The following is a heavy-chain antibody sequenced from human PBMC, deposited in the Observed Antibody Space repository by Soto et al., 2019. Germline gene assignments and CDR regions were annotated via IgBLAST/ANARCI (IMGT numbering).Heavy chain of an antibody. CDR2: IYSSGST. J-gene: IGHJ5*02. Sequence: SETLSLTCTVSGGSINTYHWSWIRQPPGKGLEWIGYIYSSGSTNYNPSLKSRVTISVDTSKNQFSLNLNSVTAADTAVYYCARDLMYEFNNRHWFDPWGQGTLVTVSS. CDR3: ARDLMYEFNNRHWFDP. D-gene: IGHD2-8*01. CDR1: GGSINTYH. V-gene: IGHV4-59*01.